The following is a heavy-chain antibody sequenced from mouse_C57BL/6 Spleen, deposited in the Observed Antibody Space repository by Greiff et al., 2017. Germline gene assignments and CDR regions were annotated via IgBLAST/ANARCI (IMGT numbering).Heavy chain of an antibody. CDR3: ARGYAHFDY. V-gene: IGHV5-9*01. D-gene: IGHD2-2*01. J-gene: IGHJ2*01. CDR2: ISGGGGNT. Sequence: EVHLVESGGGLVKPGGSLKLSCAASGFTFSSYTMSWVRQTPEKRLEWVATISGGGGNTYYPDSVKGRFTISRDNAKNTLYLQMSSLRSEDTALYYWARGYAHFDYWGQGTTLTVSS. CDR1: GFTFSSYT.